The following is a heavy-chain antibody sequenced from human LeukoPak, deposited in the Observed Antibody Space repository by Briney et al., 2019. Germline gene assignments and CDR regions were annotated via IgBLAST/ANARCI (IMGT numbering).Heavy chain of an antibody. D-gene: IGHD3-3*01. V-gene: IGHV4-4*07. J-gene: IGHJ5*02. CDR3: ARFYDFWSGYSLGGWLDP. CDR1: GGSISSYY. Sequence: PSETLSLTCTVSGGSISSYYWSWIRQPAGKGLEWIGRIYTSGSTNYNPSLKSRVTMSVDTSKNQFSLKLSSVTAADTAVYYCARFYDFWSGYSLGGWLDPWGQGTLVTVSS. CDR2: IYTSGST.